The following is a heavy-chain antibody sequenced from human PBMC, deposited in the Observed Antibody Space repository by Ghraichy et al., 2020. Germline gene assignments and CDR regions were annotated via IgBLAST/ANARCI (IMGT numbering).Heavy chain of an antibody. CDR2: IIPIFGTA. CDR3: ARTGFGGGDCYFSHCHYYYGMDV. Sequence: SVKVSCKASGGTFSSYAISWVRQAPGQGLEWMGGIIPIFGTANYAQKFQGRVTITADKSTSTAYMELSSLRSEDTAVYYCARTGFGGGDCYFSHCHYYYGMDVWGQGTTVTVSS. D-gene: IGHD2-21*02. J-gene: IGHJ6*02. V-gene: IGHV1-69*06. CDR1: GGTFSSYA.